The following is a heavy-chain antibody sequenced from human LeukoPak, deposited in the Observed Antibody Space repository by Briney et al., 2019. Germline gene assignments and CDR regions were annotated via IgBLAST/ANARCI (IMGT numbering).Heavy chain of an antibody. CDR3: ARGYCSSTSCYLTPFDY. V-gene: IGHV4-59*11. Sequence: SETLSLTCAVSGDSFSSHYWTWIRQSPGTGLEWIGYISHIGRTNYNPSLKSRVTISIDTSKNQFSLKLSSVTAADTAVYYCARGYCSSTSCYLTPFDYWGQGTLVTVSS. D-gene: IGHD2-2*01. CDR1: GDSFSSHY. CDR2: ISHIGRT. J-gene: IGHJ4*02.